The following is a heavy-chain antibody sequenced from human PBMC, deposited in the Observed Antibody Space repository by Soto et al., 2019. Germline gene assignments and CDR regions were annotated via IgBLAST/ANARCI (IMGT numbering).Heavy chain of an antibody. J-gene: IGHJ3*02. CDR3: ARLILGAKDDFDI. D-gene: IGHD1-26*01. CDR2: IYPGDSDT. CDR1: GYSFTSYW. V-gene: IGHV5-51*01. Sequence: GESLKSSCKGSGYSFTSYWIGWVRQMPGKGLEWMGIIYPGDSDTRYSPSFQGQVTISADKSISTAYLQWNSMKASDTAMYYCARLILGAKDDFDISRHGTMVTVS.